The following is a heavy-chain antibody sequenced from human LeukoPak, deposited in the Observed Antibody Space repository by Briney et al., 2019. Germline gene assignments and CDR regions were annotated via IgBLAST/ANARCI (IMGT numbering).Heavy chain of an antibody. V-gene: IGHV3-7*01. D-gene: IGHD6-13*01. J-gene: IGHJ4*02. CDR1: GVRFSNCW. Sequence: GGSLRLSCAASGVRFSNCWMSWGRQAPGQGQEWVANIKQDGSEIDSVDSMKRRLTISRDNAKNSVYLQVNSLRGEDTAVYYCARIGYSSSSFDYWGQGALVTVSS. CDR3: ARIGYSSSSFDY. CDR2: IKQDGSEI.